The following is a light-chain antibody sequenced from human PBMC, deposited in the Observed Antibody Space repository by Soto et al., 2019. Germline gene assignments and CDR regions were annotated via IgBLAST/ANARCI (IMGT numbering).Light chain of an antibody. V-gene: IGKV1-39*01. CDR3: QQTYSTPRGA. CDR2: AAS. J-gene: IGKJ1*01. Sequence: DIQMTQSPSSLSASVGDRVTITCRASESISNNLNWYQQKPGKATKLLIYAASTLQSGVPSRFSGGGSGTDFTLTIGSLQPEDFTTYYCQQTYSTPRGAFGQGTKVEIK. CDR1: ESISNN.